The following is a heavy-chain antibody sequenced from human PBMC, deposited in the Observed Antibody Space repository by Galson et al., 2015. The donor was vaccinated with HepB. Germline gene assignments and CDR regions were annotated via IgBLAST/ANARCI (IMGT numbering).Heavy chain of an antibody. V-gene: IGHV3-23*01. Sequence: SLRLSCAACGLTFTSYGMSWVRQAPGKGLECVPAISRGGDTSDYADSVKGRFTVSRDSSTNTLYLQMNGLRADDTAIYYCVRGTTAPDYWGQGTLVTVSS. J-gene: IGHJ4*02. D-gene: IGHD2/OR15-2a*01. CDR3: VRGTTAPDY. CDR1: GLTFTSYG. CDR2: ISRGGDTS.